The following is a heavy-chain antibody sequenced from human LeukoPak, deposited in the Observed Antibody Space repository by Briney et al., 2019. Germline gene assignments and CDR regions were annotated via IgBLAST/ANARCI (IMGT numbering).Heavy chain of an antibody. Sequence: PSETLSLTCTVSGYSISSGYYWGWIRQPPGRGLEWIGTIYHRGTTYYNPSLKSRVTISLDTSKNQFSLKVNSVTVADTAVYYCARVPSGYDPNWFDPWGQGTLVTVSS. D-gene: IGHD5-12*01. V-gene: IGHV4-38-2*02. CDR3: ARVPSGYDPNWFDP. CDR1: GYSISSGYY. CDR2: IYHRGTT. J-gene: IGHJ5*02.